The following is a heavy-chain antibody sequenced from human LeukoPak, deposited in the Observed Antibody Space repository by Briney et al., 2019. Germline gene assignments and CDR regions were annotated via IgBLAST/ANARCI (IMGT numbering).Heavy chain of an antibody. J-gene: IGHJ4*02. CDR1: GYSISSGYY. Sequence: SETLSLTCTVSGYSISSGYYWGWIRQPPGKGLEWIGSIYHSGSTYYNPSLKSRVTISVDTSKNQFSLKLSSVTAADTAVYYCARDLVGGAKVVVAATSGGSGFDYWGQGTLVTVSS. CDR2: IYHSGST. V-gene: IGHV4-38-2*02. CDR3: ARDLVGGAKVVVAATSGGSGFDY. D-gene: IGHD2-15*01.